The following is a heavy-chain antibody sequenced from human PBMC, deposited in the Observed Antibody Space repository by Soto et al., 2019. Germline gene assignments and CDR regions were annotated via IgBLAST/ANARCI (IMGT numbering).Heavy chain of an antibody. CDR1: GYTFTSYG. CDR2: ISVYNGNT. V-gene: IGHV1-18*01. CDR3: AGAYCGGDCYSRYYFDY. Sequence: ASVKVSCKASGYTFTSYGISWVRQAPGQGLEWMGWISVYNGNTNFAQKLLDRVTMTTDTSTSTAYMELSSLRSEDTAVYYCAGAYCGGDCYSRYYFDYWGQGTLVTVSS. J-gene: IGHJ4*02. D-gene: IGHD2-21*01.